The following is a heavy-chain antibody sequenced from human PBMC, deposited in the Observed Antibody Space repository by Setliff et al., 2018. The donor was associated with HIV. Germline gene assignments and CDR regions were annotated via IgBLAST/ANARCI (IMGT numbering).Heavy chain of an antibody. D-gene: IGHD3-16*01. Sequence: PSETLSLTCSVSGGSFSGYYWSWIRQPPGKGLEWIGYIYAYNSERTNYNPSLTSRVTISVDTSKKQFSLRLTSVTAADTAVYYCARHSRAGDIDYWGQGTLVTVSS. CDR2: IYAYNSERT. V-gene: IGHV4-59*08. CDR3: ARHSRAGDIDY. CDR1: GGSFSGYY. J-gene: IGHJ4*02.